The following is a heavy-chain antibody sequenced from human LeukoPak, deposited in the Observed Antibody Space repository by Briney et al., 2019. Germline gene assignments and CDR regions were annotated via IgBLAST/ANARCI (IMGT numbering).Heavy chain of an antibody. D-gene: IGHD3-9*01. CDR3: ARAHISTSYFDS. J-gene: IGHJ4*02. CDR1: GFTFSSYW. V-gene: IGHV3-7*03. Sequence: VGSLRLSCAASGFTFSSYWMSWVRQAPGKGLEWVANIKKDGSEKYYVDSVKGRFTISRDNAKTSLYLQMNSLRVEDTAVYYCARAHISTSYFDSWGPGTMVAVSS. CDR2: IKKDGSEK.